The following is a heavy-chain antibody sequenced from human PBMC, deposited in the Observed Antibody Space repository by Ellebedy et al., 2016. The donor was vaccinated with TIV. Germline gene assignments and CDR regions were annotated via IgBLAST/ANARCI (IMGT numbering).Heavy chain of an antibody. J-gene: IGHJ4*02. CDR3: ARDGGSVRFDY. CDR2: MFHSGST. CDR1: GSSISSGYY. Sequence: MPSETLSLTCSVSGSSISSGYYWGWIRQPPGRGLEWIGSMFHSGSTYYSPSLKSRVTISVDTSKNQLSLRLRSVTAADTAVYYCARDGGSVRFDYWGQGTLVTVSS. V-gene: IGHV4-38-2*02. D-gene: IGHD3-16*01.